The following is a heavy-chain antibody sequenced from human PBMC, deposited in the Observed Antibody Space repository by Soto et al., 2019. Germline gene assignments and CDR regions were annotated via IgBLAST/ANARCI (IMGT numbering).Heavy chain of an antibody. V-gene: IGHV3-30-3*01. D-gene: IGHD6-6*01. CDR3: ARDSYSSYYCDY. Sequence: GESLKISCAASGFTFSSYAMHWVRQAPGKGLEWVAVISYDGSNKYYADSVKGRFTISRDNSKNTLYLQMNSLRAEDTAVYYCARDSYSSYYCDYWGQGTLVTVSS. CDR2: ISYDGSNK. CDR1: GFTFSSYA. J-gene: IGHJ4*02.